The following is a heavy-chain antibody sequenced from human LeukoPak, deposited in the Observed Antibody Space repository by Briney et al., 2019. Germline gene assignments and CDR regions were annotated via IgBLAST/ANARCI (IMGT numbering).Heavy chain of an antibody. Sequence: ASVKVSCKASGYIFSNFFSSYGITWVRQAPGQGLEWMGWISPYNGKTKFAQKFQGIVTMTTETSTSTAYMELRRLRSDDTAVYYCASYDFWSGYLDVWGQGTTVTVSS. J-gene: IGHJ6*02. CDR1: GYIFSNFFSSYG. CDR2: ISPYNGKT. CDR3: ASYDFWSGYLDV. D-gene: IGHD3-3*01. V-gene: IGHV1-18*01.